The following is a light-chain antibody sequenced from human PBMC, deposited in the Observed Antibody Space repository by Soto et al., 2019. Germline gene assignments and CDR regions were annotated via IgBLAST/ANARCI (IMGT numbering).Light chain of an antibody. V-gene: IGKV3-15*01. Sequence: EIVMTQSPATLSVSPGERATLSCRASQSVSSNLAWYQQKPGQAPRLLIYGASTRATGIPARLSGSGSWTQFTLNISSLQSEDFAVYYCQQYNNWPPLTFGGGTKVEIK. CDR1: QSVSSN. CDR3: QQYNNWPPLT. J-gene: IGKJ4*01. CDR2: GAS.